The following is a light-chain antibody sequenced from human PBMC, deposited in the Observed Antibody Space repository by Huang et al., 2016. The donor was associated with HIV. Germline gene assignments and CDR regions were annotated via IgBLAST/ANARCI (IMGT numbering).Light chain of an antibody. Sequence: EVVMTQSPAILSVSPGERATLSCSASQSVTSNLAWYQQKPGQAPRLLIYSASTRATGIPARFSGSGSGTEFTLTISSLQSEDFAVYYCQHYNNWPWWTFGQGTKVEMK. CDR3: QHYNNWPWWT. J-gene: IGKJ1*01. CDR1: QSVTSN. CDR2: SAS. V-gene: IGKV3-15*01.